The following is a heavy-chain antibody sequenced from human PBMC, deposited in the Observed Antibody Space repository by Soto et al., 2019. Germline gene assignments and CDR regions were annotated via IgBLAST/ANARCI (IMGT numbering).Heavy chain of an antibody. J-gene: IGHJ4*02. Sequence: GGSLRLSCAASGFTFSSYWMHWVRQAPGKGLVWVSRINSDGSSTSYADSVKGRFTISRDNAKNTVYLQMNSLRAEDTAVYYCARSFNWNYDYFDYWGQGTLVTVSS. CDR1: GFTFSSYW. CDR3: ARSFNWNYDYFDY. D-gene: IGHD1-7*01. CDR2: INSDGSST. V-gene: IGHV3-74*01.